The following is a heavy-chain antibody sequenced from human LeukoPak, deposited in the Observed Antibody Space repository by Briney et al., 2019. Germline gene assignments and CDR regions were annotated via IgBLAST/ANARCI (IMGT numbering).Heavy chain of an antibody. D-gene: IGHD3-16*01. V-gene: IGHV4-34*01. CDR3: ATRVRGSFDY. J-gene: IGHJ4*02. Sequence: SETLSLTCAVYGGSFSGYYWSWIRQPPGKGVEWIGEINHSGSTNYNPSLKSRVTISVDKSKNQFSLKLSSVTAADTAVYYCATRVRGSFDYWGQGTLVTVSS. CDR1: GGSFSGYY. CDR2: INHSGST.